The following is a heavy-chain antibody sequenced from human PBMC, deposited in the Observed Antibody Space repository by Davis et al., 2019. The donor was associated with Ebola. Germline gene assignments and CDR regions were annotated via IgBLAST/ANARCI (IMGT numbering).Heavy chain of an antibody. V-gene: IGHV7-4-1*04. J-gene: IGHJ3*02. Sequence: ASVQVSCKASGYRFTTYGMHWVRQAPGQGLEWLGWINTHPGNPTYAKGFTGRFVFSLDTSANVAFLLINTLKTEDAAVYYCATLPDIWGQGTLVTVSS. CDR3: ATLPDI. CDR1: GYRFTTYG. CDR2: INTHPGNP.